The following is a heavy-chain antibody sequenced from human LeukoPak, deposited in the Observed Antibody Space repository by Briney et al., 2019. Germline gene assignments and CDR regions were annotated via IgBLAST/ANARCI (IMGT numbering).Heavy chain of an antibody. CDR2: IYYSGST. CDR3: DSSGYYLLPDGYYYYYYMDV. CDR1: GGSISSSSYY. J-gene: IGHJ6*03. Sequence: PSETLSLTCTVSGGSISSSSYYWGWIRQPPGKGLEWIGSIYYSGSTYYNPSLKSRVTISVDTSKNQFSLKLSSVTAADAAVYYCDSSGYYLLPDGYYYYYYMDVWGKGTTVTVSS. D-gene: IGHD3-22*01. V-gene: IGHV4-39*07.